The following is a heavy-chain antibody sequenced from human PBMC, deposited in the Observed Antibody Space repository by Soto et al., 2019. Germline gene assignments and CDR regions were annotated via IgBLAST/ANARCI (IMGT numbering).Heavy chain of an antibody. CDR2: IKSKTDGGTT. CDR3: TTEIVVVTFSGWFDP. J-gene: IGHJ5*02. CDR1: GFTFSNAW. Sequence: EVQLVESGGGLVQPGGSLRLSCAASGFTFSNAWMSWVRQAPGKGLEWVGRIKSKTDGGTTDYAAPVKGRFTISRDDSKNTLYLQMNSLKTEDTAVYYCTTEIVVVTFSGWFDPWGQGTLVTVSS. V-gene: IGHV3-15*01. D-gene: IGHD2-21*02.